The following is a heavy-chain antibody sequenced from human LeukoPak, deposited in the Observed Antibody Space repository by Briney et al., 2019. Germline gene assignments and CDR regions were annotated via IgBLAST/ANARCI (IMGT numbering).Heavy chain of an antibody. J-gene: IGHJ6*02. D-gene: IGHD3-10*01. V-gene: IGHV1-18*01. CDR2: ISAYNGNT. Sequence: ASVKVSCKASGYTFTSYGISWLRQAPGQGLEWMGWISAYNGNTNYAQKLQGRVTMTTDTSTSTAYMELRSLRSDDTAVYYCARDKLSYYGSGSYYYYYYGMDVWGQGTTVTVSS. CDR1: GYTFTSYG. CDR3: ARDKLSYYGSGSYYYYYYGMDV.